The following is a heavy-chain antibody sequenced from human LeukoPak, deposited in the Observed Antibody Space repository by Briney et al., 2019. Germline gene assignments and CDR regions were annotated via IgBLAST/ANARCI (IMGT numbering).Heavy chain of an antibody. J-gene: IGHJ2*01. Sequence: GGSLRLSCAASGFTFDDYGMSWVRQAPGKGLEWVSGINRNGGSTGYADSVKGRFTISRDNAKNSLYLQMNSLRAEDTALYYCARVLGVVRDWYFDLWGRGTLVTVSS. CDR2: INRNGGST. CDR3: ARVLGVVRDWYFDL. CDR1: GFTFDDYG. D-gene: IGHD3-3*01. V-gene: IGHV3-20*04.